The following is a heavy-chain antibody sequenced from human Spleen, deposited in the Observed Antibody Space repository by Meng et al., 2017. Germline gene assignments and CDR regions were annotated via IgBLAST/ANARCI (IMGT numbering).Heavy chain of an antibody. CDR1: GFTFSGSS. Sequence: EVQLVEYGGGLVQPGGSLKLSCAASGFTFSGSSIHVVRQASGRGLEWVGRVRSKVNDYATAYAASVQGRFTISRDDSKNTAYLQMNTLQTEDTAVYYCTRGLTYWGLGTLVTVSS. J-gene: IGHJ4*02. CDR2: VRSKVNDYAT. V-gene: IGHV3-73*02. CDR3: TRGLTY.